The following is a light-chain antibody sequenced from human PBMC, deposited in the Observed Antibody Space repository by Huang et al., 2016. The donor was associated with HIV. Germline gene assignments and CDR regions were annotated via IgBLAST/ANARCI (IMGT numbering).Light chain of an antibody. CDR2: AAS. V-gene: IGKV1-NL1*01. J-gene: IGKJ2*01. CDR1: QAIAKS. CDR3: QQYHSTPYT. Sequence: DIQMTQSPSSLSASVRNRVTITCRASQAIAKSLAWYQQKPGKAPKLLLYAASRLESGVPSRFSGSGSGTDYTLTISSLQPEGFATYYCQQYHSTPYTFGQGTKLEIK.